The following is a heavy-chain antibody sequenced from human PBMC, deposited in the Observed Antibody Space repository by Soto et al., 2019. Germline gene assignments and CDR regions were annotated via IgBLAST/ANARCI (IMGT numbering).Heavy chain of an antibody. D-gene: IGHD3-10*01. CDR3: TSLISAAQDY. Sequence: EVLLVESGGGLVQPGGSLKLSCAASGFVFKDSSIHWVRQASGKGLEWVGRIRDRAFSYATAYAASVKGRFTISRDDSTNTAYLQMNSLKTEDAALYYCTSLISAAQDYWGQGTLVTVSS. V-gene: IGHV3-73*01. CDR2: IRDRAFSYAT. J-gene: IGHJ4*02. CDR1: GFVFKDSS.